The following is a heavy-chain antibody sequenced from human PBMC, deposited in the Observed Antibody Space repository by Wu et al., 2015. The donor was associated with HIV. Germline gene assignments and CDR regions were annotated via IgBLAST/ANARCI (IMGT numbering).Heavy chain of an antibody. D-gene: IGHD3-22*01. J-gene: IGHJ3*02. CDR3: AREGTYYYDSSGYSADAFDI. CDR1: GGTFSSYA. CDR2: IIPTFGTA. V-gene: IGHV1-69*13. Sequence: QVQLVQSGAEVKKPGSSVKVSCKASGGTFSSYAISWVRQAPGQGLEWMGRIIPTFGTANYAQKFQGRVTITADESTSTAYMELSSLRSEDTAVYYCAREGTYYYDSSGYSADAFDIWGQGTMVTVSS.